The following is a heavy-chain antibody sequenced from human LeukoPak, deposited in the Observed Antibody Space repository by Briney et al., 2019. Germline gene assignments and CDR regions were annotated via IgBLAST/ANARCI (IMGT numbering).Heavy chain of an antibody. CDR2: INPNSGGI. J-gene: IGHJ3*02. Sequence: ASVKVSCKASGYTFTGYYMHWVRQAPGQGLEWMGWINPNSGGINYAQKFQGRVTMTRDTSISTAYMELRSLRSDDTAVYYCARRESSSTRRGALDIWGQGTMVTVSS. V-gene: IGHV1-2*02. CDR1: GYTFTGYY. D-gene: IGHD2-2*01. CDR3: ARRESSSTRRGALDI.